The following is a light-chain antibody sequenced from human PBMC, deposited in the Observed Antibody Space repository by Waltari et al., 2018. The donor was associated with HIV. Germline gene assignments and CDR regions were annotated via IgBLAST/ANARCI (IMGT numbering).Light chain of an antibody. CDR1: QDIYNW. CDR3: QQTATVPYT. Sequence: DIQMTQSPSSVSASLGDTVNITCRPSQDIYNWLAWYQKRPERAPKLLIFATSTLHSGAPSRFSGSASGTNFTLTINTLQPEDVGIYYCQQTATVPYTFGQGTKIEFK. J-gene: IGKJ2*01. CDR2: ATS. V-gene: IGKV1-12*02.